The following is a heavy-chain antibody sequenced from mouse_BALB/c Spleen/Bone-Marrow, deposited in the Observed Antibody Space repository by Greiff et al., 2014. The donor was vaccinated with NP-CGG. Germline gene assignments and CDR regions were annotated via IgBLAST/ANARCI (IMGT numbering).Heavy chain of an antibody. CDR3: ARDLDY. V-gene: IGHV1-7*01. CDR1: GYTFTTYW. Sequence: VQLQQSGAELAKPGAPVKMSCMASGYTFTTYWMHWVKQRPGQGLEWIGYINPSTGYTEYNQKFKDKATLTADKSSSTAYMQLISLTFEDSAVYYCARDLDYWGQGTTLTVSS. CDR2: INPSTGYT. J-gene: IGHJ2*01.